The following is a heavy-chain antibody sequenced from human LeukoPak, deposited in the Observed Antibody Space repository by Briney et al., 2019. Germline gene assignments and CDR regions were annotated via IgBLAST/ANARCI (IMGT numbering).Heavy chain of an antibody. D-gene: IGHD3-22*01. CDR2: IYSGGST. CDR3: ARDGFSSGYPYDAFDI. V-gene: IGHV3-53*01. Sequence: GGSLRLSCAAPGFTVSSNYMSWVRQAPGKGLEWVSVIYSGGSTYYADSVKGRFTISRDNSKNTLYLQMNSLRAEDTAVYYCARDGFSSGYPYDAFDIWGQGTMVTVTS. J-gene: IGHJ3*02. CDR1: GFTVSSNY.